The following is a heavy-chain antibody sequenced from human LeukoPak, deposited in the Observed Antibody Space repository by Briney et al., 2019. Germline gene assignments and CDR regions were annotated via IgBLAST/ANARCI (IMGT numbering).Heavy chain of an antibody. CDR3: ARDTDDSSGYFDHYGMDV. CDR1: GGSVSSGSYY. CDR2: IYYSGST. Sequence: SETLSLTCTVSGGSVSSGSYYWSWIRQPPGTGLEWIGYIYYSGSTNYNPSLKSRVTISVDTSKNQFSLKLSSVTAADTAVYYCARDTDDSSGYFDHYGMDVWGQGTTVTVSS. V-gene: IGHV4-61*01. J-gene: IGHJ6*02. D-gene: IGHD3-22*01.